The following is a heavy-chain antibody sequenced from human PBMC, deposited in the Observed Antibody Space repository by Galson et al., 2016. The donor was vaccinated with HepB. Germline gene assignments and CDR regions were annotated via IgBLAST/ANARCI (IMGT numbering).Heavy chain of an antibody. D-gene: IGHD5-24*01. CDR2: INQAGSVK. V-gene: IGHV3-7*01. Sequence: SLRLSCAVSGFTFSSDWMDWVRQAPGKGLEWVANINQAGSVKHYVDSVKGRFTVSRDNSKNSLYLQMNSLRAEDTAVYYCSIRLDFWGQGTLVTVSS. CDR1: GFTFSSDW. J-gene: IGHJ4*02. CDR3: SIRLDF.